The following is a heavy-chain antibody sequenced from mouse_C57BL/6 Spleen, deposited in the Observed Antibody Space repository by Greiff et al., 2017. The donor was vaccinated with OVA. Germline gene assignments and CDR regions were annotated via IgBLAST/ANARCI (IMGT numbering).Heavy chain of an antibody. J-gene: IGHJ3*01. V-gene: IGHV14-3*01. CDR2: IDPANGNT. CDR3: ARSDYDYDEAGFAY. CDR1: GFNIKNTY. D-gene: IGHD2-4*01. Sequence: VQLKESVAELVRPGASVKLSCTASGFNIKNTYMHWVKQRPEQGLEWIGRIDPANGNTKYAPKFQGKATITADTSSNTAYLQLISLTSEDAAIYYGARSDYDYDEAGFAYWGQGTLLTVSA.